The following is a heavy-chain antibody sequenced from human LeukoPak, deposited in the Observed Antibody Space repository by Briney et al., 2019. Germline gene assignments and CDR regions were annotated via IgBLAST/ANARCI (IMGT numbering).Heavy chain of an antibody. CDR2: ISSISNHI. J-gene: IGHJ4*02. CDR3: ARPYYDYEYYFDC. CDR1: GFTISSYS. V-gene: IGHV3-21*01. D-gene: IGHD3-16*01. Sequence: GGSLRLSCAASGFTISSYSMNWVRQAPGKGLEWVSSISSISNHIYYADSVKGRFTISRDNAKNSLYLQMNSLRAEDTAVYYCARPYYDYEYYFDCWGQGTLVTVSS.